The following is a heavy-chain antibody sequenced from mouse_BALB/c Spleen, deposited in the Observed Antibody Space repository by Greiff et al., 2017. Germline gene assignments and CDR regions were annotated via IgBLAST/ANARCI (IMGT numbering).Heavy chain of an antibody. CDR2: ILPGSGST. CDR1: GYTFSSYW. CDR3: ARRAPSFAY. Sequence: VKLQESGAELMKPGASVKISCKATGYTFSSYWIEWVKQRPGHGLEWIGEILPGSGSTNYNEKFKGKATFTADTSSNTAYMQLSSLTSEDSAVYYCARRAPSFAYWGQGTLVTVSA. J-gene: IGHJ3*01. V-gene: IGHV1-9*01.